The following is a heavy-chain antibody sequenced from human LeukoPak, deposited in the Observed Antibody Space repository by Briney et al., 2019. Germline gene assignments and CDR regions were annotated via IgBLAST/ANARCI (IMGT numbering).Heavy chain of an antibody. CDR2: INPSGGST. D-gene: IGHD3-3*01. V-gene: IGHV1-46*01. J-gene: IGHJ4*02. CDR1: GYTFTSYD. CDR3: ARDGSGEIDS. Sequence: GASVTVSCKASGYTFTSYDINWVRQAPGQGLEWMGIINPSGGSTSYAQKFQGRVTMTRDTSTSTVYMELRSLRSEDTAVYYCARDGSGEIDSWGQGTLVTVSS.